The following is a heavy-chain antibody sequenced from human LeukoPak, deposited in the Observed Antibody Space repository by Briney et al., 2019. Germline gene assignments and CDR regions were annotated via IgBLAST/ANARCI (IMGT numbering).Heavy chain of an antibody. CDR3: AKAATTPIHYYYYYYMDV. J-gene: IGHJ6*03. Sequence: GESLKISCAASGFTFSSYAMSWVRQAPGKGLEWVSAISGSGGSTYYADSVKGRFTISRDNSKNTLYLQMNSLRAEDTAVYYCAKAATTPIHYYYYYYMDVWGKGTTVTVSS. CDR1: GFTFSSYA. V-gene: IGHV3-23*01. D-gene: IGHD6-25*01. CDR2: ISGSGGST.